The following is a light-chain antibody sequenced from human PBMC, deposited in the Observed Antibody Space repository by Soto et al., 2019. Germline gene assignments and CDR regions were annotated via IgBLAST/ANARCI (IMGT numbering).Light chain of an antibody. V-gene: IGKV3-11*01. CDR1: QSVSSY. Sequence: EIVLTQSPATLSLSPWERATLSCRASQSVSSYLAWYQQKPGQAPRLLIYDASNRATGIPARFSGSGSGTDFTLTISRLEPEDFAVYYCHQYGSSPQTFGRGTKVDIK. CDR3: HQYGSSPQT. J-gene: IGKJ1*01. CDR2: DAS.